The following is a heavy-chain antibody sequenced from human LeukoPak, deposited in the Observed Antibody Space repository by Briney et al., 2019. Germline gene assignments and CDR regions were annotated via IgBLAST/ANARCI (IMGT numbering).Heavy chain of an antibody. CDR3: ARGASTVFMDV. D-gene: IGHD4-11*01. Sequence: ASAKVSCKASGYTFTGYYMHWVRQAPGQGLEWMGWINPNSGGTNYAQKFQGRIAMTRDTSISTVYMELSRLRSDDTAVYYCARGASTVFMDVWGKGTTVTVSS. CDR1: GYTFTGYY. J-gene: IGHJ6*03. V-gene: IGHV1-2*02. CDR2: INPNSGGT.